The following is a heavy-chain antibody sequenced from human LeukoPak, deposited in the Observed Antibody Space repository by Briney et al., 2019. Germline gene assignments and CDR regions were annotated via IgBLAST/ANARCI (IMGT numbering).Heavy chain of an antibody. Sequence: PGGSLRLSCAASGFTFSSYSMNWVRQAPGKGLEWVSSISSSSSYIYYADSVKGRFTISRDNAMNSLYLQMNSLRAEDTAVYYCARDSGGYSYGYIGYWGQGTLVTVSS. V-gene: IGHV3-21*01. CDR2: ISSSSSYI. J-gene: IGHJ4*02. CDR3: ARDSGGYSYGYIGY. CDR1: GFTFSSYS. D-gene: IGHD5-18*01.